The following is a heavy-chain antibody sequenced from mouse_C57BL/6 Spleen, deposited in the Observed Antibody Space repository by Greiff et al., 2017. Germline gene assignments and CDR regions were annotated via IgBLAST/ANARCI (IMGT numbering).Heavy chain of an antibody. CDR3: ARRLGY. J-gene: IGHJ4*01. CDR2: INPGSGGT. Sequence: VQLQQSGAELVRPGTSVKVSCKASGYAFTNYLIEWVKKRPGQGLEWIGVINPGSGGTNYNEKFKGKATLTADKSSSTAYMQLSSLTSEDSAVYFCARRLGYWGQGTSGTVSS. CDR1: GYAFTNYL. V-gene: IGHV1-54*01.